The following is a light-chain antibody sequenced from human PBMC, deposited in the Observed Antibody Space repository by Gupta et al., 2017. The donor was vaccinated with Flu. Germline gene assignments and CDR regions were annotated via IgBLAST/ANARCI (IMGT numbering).Light chain of an antibody. V-gene: IGLV2-8*01. CDR2: EVS. CDR1: SSDVGGYKY. Sequence: SVTISCTGTSSDVGGYKYVAGYQQYPGKAPKLMIYEVSRRPSGVPDRFSGSKSGNTASLTVSGLQAEDEAGYYCSSYAGGNNWVFGGGTKLTVL. J-gene: IGLJ3*02. CDR3: SSYAGGNNWV.